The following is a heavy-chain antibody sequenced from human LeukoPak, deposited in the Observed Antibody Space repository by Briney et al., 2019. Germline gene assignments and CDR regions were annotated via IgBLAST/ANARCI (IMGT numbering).Heavy chain of an antibody. CDR3: ARDKGVRGSYYVDY. J-gene: IGHJ4*02. Sequence: ASVKVSCKASGYTFTSYDINWVRQAPGQGLEWMGWINPNSGGTNYAQKFQGWVTMTRDTSISTAYMELSRLRSDDTAVYYCARDKGVRGSYYVDYWGQGTLVTVSS. D-gene: IGHD1-26*01. CDR1: GYTFTSYD. CDR2: INPNSGGT. V-gene: IGHV1-2*04.